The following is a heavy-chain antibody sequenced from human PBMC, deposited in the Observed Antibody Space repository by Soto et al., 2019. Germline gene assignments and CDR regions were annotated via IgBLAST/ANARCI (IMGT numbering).Heavy chain of an antibody. J-gene: IGHJ6*02. V-gene: IGHV5-51*01. CDR2: IYPGDSDT. Sequence: PGESLKISCQGLGYIFTSYWIGWVRQTPGKGVEWMGIIYPGDSDTKYNPSFQGQVTISADKSITTTYLQWSSLKASDTAIYYCAASIFYYGMDVWGQGTTVTVSS. CDR3: AASIFYYGMDV. CDR1: GYIFTSYW.